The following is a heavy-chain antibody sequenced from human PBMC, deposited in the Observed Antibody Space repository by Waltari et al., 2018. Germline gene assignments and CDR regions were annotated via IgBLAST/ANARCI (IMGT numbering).Heavy chain of an antibody. J-gene: IGHJ4*02. V-gene: IGHV3-33*06. D-gene: IGHD3-10*01. CDR2: IWFDGGQT. CDR1: GLSISSYG. Sequence: QAQLVESGGGVVQPGMSLRLSCTGTGLSISSYGMHWVRQAPGKGLGWVALIWFDGGQTYYADSVRGRFTISRDNSKNTLYLDMNSLKLNDTAIYYCAKDAFGNTYVDHWGQGTLVTVAS. CDR3: AKDAFGNTYVDH.